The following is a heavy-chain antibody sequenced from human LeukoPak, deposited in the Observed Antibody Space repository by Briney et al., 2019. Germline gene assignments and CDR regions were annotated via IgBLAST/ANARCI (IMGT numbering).Heavy chain of an antibody. CDR3: ARHGNGSGSRRDYYYYMDV. CDR2: IYPGDSDT. D-gene: IGHD3-10*01. J-gene: IGHJ6*03. Sequence: GESLKISCKGSGYSFTDYWIAWVRQMPGKGLEWMGIIYPGDSDTRYSPSFQAHVTISADKSISTAYLQWSSLKASDTAMYYCARHGNGSGSRRDYYYYMDVWGKGTTVTVSS. CDR1: GYSFTDYW. V-gene: IGHV5-51*01.